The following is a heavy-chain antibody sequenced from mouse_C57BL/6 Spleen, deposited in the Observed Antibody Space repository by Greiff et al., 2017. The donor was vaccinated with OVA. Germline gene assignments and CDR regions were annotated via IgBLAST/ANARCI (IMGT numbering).Heavy chain of an antibody. Sequence: EVKLEESGGGLVKPGGSLKLSCAASGFTFSSYAMSWVRQTPEKRLEWVATISDGGSYTYYPDNVKGRFTISRDNAKNNLYLQMSHLKSEDTAMYYCARGGGLLRFAYWGQGTLVTVSA. D-gene: IGHD2-3*01. CDR2: ISDGGSYT. CDR3: ARGGGLLRFAY. V-gene: IGHV5-4*03. CDR1: GFTFSSYA. J-gene: IGHJ3*01.